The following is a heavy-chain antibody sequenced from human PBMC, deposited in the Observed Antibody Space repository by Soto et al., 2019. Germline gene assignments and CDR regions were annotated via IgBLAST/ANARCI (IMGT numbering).Heavy chain of an antibody. CDR2: IIPILDIA. CDR3: AGVRDDHYYTMDV. CDR1: GGTFSSYT. J-gene: IGHJ6*02. Sequence: QVQLVQSGAEVKKPGSSVKVSCKASGGTFSSYTLNWVRQARGQGLEWMGRIIPILDIADYAQKLQGRVTITADKATNTAYMELSNLRSEDTAVYYCAGVRDDHYYTMDVWGQGTTVTVSS. V-gene: IGHV1-69*02. D-gene: IGHD1-1*01.